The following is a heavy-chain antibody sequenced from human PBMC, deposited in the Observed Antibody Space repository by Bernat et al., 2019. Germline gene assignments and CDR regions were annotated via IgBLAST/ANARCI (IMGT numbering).Heavy chain of an antibody. V-gene: IGHV3-30-3*01. CDR1: GFTFSSYA. D-gene: IGHD5-18*01. J-gene: IGHJ4*02. CDR3: ARDQGIQLWLSQDY. CDR2: ISYDGSNK. Sequence: QVQLVESGGGVVQPGRSLRLSCAASGFTFSSYAMHWVRQAPGKGLEWVAVISYDGSNKYYADSVKGRFTISRDNSKNTLYLQMNSLRAEDTAVYYCARDQGIQLWLSQDYWGQGTLVTVSS.